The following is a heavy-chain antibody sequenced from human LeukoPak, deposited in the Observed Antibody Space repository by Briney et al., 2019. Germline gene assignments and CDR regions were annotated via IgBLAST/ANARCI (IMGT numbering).Heavy chain of an antibody. CDR2: ISGSGGST. Sequence: GGSLRLSCAASGFPFSTYAMSWVRQAPGKGLEWVSAISGSGGSTYYADSVKGRFTISRDNSKNTLYLQMNSLRAEDTAVYYCAKEKYYDILTGYYQNWFDPWGQGTLVTVSS. D-gene: IGHD3-9*01. CDR3: AKEKYYDILTGYYQNWFDP. V-gene: IGHV3-23*01. CDR1: GFPFSTYA. J-gene: IGHJ5*02.